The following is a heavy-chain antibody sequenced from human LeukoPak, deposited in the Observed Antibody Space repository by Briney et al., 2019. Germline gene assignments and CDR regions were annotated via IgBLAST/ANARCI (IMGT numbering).Heavy chain of an antibody. V-gene: IGHV1-69*13. J-gene: IGHJ6*03. Sequence: SVKVSCKASGGTFSSYAISWVRQAPGQGLEWMGGIIPIFGTANYAQKFQGRVTITADESTSTAYMELSSLRSEDTAVYYCARDGRLGLALRAYYYYYYMDVWGKGTTVTVSS. CDR1: GGTFSSYA. D-gene: IGHD3-10*01. CDR3: ARDGRLGLALRAYYYYYYMDV. CDR2: IIPIFGTA.